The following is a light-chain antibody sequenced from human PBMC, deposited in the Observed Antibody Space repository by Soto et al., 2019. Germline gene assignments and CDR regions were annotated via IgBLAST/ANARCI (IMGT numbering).Light chain of an antibody. J-gene: IGKJ5*01. CDR1: QSVSTS. Sequence: EIVLTQSPATLSLSPGERATLSCRASQSVSTSLAWYQQKPGQAPRLLIYDASNRATGIPARFRGSGSGTDFTLTISSLEPEDFAVYYCQQRSNWPITFGQGTRLEIK. CDR3: QQRSNWPIT. CDR2: DAS. V-gene: IGKV3-11*01.